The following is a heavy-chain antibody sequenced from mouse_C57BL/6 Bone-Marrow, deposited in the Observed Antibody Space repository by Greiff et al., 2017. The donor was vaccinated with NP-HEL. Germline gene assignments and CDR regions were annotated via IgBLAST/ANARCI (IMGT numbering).Heavy chain of an antibody. J-gene: IGHJ1*03. CDR1: GYTFTSYW. V-gene: IGHV1-69*01. CDR2: IDPSDSYT. Sequence: QVQLQQPGAELVMPGASVKLSCKASGYTFTSYWMHWVKQRPGQGLEWIGEIDPSDSYTNYNQKFKGKSTLTVDKSSSTAYIQLSSLTSEDSAVYYCARIPEGGYFDVWGTGTTVTVSS. CDR3: ARIPEGGYFDV.